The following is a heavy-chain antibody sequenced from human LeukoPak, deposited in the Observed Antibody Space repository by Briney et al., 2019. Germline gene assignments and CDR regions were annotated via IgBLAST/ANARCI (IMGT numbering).Heavy chain of an antibody. Sequence: SETLSLTCSVSGGAIISYYWSWIRQPAGKGPEWIGRIYPTGNTDYNPSLKTRVTMSTDLSKKQFSLRLRSVTAADTAVYYCARLKFYDSTGYYPGYYMDGLVKGTAVTVSS. D-gene: IGHD3-22*01. CDR3: ARLKFYDSTGYYPGYYMDG. CDR1: GGAIISYY. CDR2: IYPTGNT. V-gene: IGHV4-4*07. J-gene: IGHJ6*03.